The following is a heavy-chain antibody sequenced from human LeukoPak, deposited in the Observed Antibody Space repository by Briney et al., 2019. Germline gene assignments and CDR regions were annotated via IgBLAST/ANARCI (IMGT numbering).Heavy chain of an antibody. CDR1: GGSISSGGYY. J-gene: IGHJ4*02. V-gene: IGHV4-30-2*01. Sequence: SQTLSLTCTVSGGSISSGGYYWSWIRQPPGKGLEWIGYIYHSGSTNYNPSLKSRVTISVDTSKNQFSLKLSSVTAADTAVYYCARVKWELSPGPRGYFDYWGQGTLVTVSS. CDR2: IYHSGST. D-gene: IGHD1-26*01. CDR3: ARVKWELSPGPRGYFDY.